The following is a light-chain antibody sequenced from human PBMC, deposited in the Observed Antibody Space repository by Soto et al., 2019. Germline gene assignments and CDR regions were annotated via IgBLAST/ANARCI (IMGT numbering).Light chain of an antibody. CDR2: LGS. V-gene: IGKV2-28*01. CDR1: QSLLHSNGYNY. J-gene: IGKJ5*01. CDR3: MQDLQTKPIT. Sequence: DIVTTQSPLSLPVTPGEPASISCRSSQSLLHSNGYNYLDWYLQKPGQPPQLLIYLGSNRASGVPERLSRSGSGKDFTLKISRVEAEDVGVYYCMQDLQTKPITFGQGTRLEMK.